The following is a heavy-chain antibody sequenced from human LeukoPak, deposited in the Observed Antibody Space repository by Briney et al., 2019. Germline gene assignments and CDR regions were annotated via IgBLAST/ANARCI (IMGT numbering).Heavy chain of an antibody. D-gene: IGHD4-17*01. CDR1: GGSFSGYY. Sequence: SETLSLTCAVYGGSFSGYYWSWIRQPPGKGLEWIGEINHSGSTNYNPSLKSRVTISVDTSKNQFSLKLSSVTAADTAVYYCARTYGKPVSPKRYYFDYWGQGTLVTVSS. CDR3: ARTYGKPVSPKRYYFDY. CDR2: INHSGST. J-gene: IGHJ4*02. V-gene: IGHV4-34*01.